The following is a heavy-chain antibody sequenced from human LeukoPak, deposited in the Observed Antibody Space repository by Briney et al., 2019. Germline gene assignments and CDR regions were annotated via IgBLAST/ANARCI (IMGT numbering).Heavy chain of an antibody. Sequence: PSETLSLTCAVYGGSFSGYYWSWIRQPPGKGLGWIGEINHSGSTNYNPSLKSRVTISVDTSKDQFSLKLSSVTAADTAVYYCARGPDIVVVVAATQHGGAFDIWGQGTMVTVSS. CDR3: ARGPDIVVVVAATQHGGAFDI. J-gene: IGHJ3*02. CDR1: GGSFSGYY. D-gene: IGHD2-15*01. V-gene: IGHV4-34*01. CDR2: INHSGST.